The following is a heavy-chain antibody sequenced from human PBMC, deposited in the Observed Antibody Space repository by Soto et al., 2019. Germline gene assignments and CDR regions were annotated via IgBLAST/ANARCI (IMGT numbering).Heavy chain of an antibody. J-gene: IGHJ3*02. Sequence: GGSLRLSCAASGFTFSSYWMHWVRQAPGKGLVWVSRINSDGSSTSYADSVKGRFTISRDNAKNTLYLQMNSLRAEDTAVYYCARGRDDYIWGSYRRYAFDIWGQGTMVTVSS. D-gene: IGHD3-16*02. V-gene: IGHV3-74*01. CDR2: INSDGSST. CDR1: GFTFSSYW. CDR3: ARGRDDYIWGSYRRYAFDI.